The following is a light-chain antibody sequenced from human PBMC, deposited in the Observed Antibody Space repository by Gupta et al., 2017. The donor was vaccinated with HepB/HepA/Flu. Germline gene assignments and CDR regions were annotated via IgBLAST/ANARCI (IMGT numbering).Light chain of an antibody. CDR1: DSNIGSNS. CDR3: AAWDDNRSGVI. CDR2: RTY. V-gene: IGLV1-47*01. Sequence: SVLTLPPSASGTPGQGVTISCSGSDSNIGSNSVAWYQQFPGTAPKLLIYRTYQRASGVSARFSGSKSGTSASLAISGLRAEDEADYFCAAWDDNRSGVIIGGGTKLTVL. J-gene: IGLJ2*01.